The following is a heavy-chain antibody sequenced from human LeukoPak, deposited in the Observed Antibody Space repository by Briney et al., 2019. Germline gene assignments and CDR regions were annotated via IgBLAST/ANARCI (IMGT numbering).Heavy chain of an antibody. Sequence: GGSLRLSCAASGLSFSSFAMSWVRQGPARGLEWVGNINQDGSVKHYVDSVRGRFTISRDNARNSVYLQMSALRVEDTAVYYCTRDFVFWGQGSLVSASS. D-gene: IGHD3-3*01. J-gene: IGHJ4*02. CDR1: GLSFSSFA. V-gene: IGHV3-7*01. CDR3: TRDFVF. CDR2: INQDGSVK.